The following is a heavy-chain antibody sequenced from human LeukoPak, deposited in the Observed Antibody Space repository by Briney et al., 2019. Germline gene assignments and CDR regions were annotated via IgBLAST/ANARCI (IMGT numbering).Heavy chain of an antibody. CDR2: IYYSGST. Sequence: SETLSLTCTVSGGSISSTSYYWGWIRLPPGKGLEWTGSIYYSGSTYYNPSLKSRVTISLDTSKNQFSLKLISVTVADTAVYYCARLDVSGSPRYFDYWGQGTLVTVSS. J-gene: IGHJ4*02. CDR1: GGSISSTSYY. CDR3: ARLDVSGSPRYFDY. D-gene: IGHD1-26*01. V-gene: IGHV4-39*01.